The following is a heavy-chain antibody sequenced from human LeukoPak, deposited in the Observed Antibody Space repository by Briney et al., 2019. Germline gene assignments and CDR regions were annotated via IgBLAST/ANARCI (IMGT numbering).Heavy chain of an antibody. J-gene: IGHJ4*02. CDR1: GITFSSYS. CDR3: ARDYYDDFDY. Sequence: GGSLRLSCAASGITFSSYSMNWVRQAPGKGLEWVSYISSSSTIYYADSVKGRFTISRDNAKNSLYLQMNSLRAEDTAVYYCARDYYDDFDYWGQGTLVTVSS. V-gene: IGHV3-48*01. D-gene: IGHD3-22*01. CDR2: ISSSSTI.